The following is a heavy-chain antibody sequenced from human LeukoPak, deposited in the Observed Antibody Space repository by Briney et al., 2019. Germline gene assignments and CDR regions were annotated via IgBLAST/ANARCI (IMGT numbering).Heavy chain of an antibody. V-gene: IGHV1-2*04. J-gene: IGHJ4*02. D-gene: IGHD3-10*01. CDR1: GYTFTGYY. Sequence: ASVKVSCKASGYTFTGYYMHWVRQAPGQGLEWMGWINPNSGGTNYAQKFQGWITMTRDRSISTAYTELSRLRSDDTAVYYCARESVGSSGSYRFDYWGQGTLVTVSS. CDR2: INPNSGGT. CDR3: ARESVGSSGSYRFDY.